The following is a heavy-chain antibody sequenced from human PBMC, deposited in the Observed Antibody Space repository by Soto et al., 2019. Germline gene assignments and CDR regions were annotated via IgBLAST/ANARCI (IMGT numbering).Heavy chain of an antibody. J-gene: IGHJ5*02. CDR3: AKDHGWGVGQENLGTPTNYFGP. CDR2: LSGSGRST. D-gene: IGHD3-16*01. Sequence: GGSLRLSCAASGFTFSSYAMTWVRQGPGKGLEWVSSLSGSGRSTYYADSVKGRFTISRDNSKNTLYLQMNSLRAEDTAVYYCAKDHGWGVGQENLGTPTNYFGPWGQGTLVTVSS. V-gene: IGHV3-23*01. CDR1: GFTFSSYA.